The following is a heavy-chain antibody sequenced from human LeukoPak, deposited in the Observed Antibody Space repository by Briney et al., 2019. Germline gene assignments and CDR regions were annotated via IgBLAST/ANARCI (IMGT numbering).Heavy chain of an antibody. CDR1: GGSISSGGYY. CDR3: ARKSITMIVVGNFDL. V-gene: IGHV4-31*03. Sequence: KASQTLSLTCTVSGGSISSGGYYWSWIRQHPGKGLEWIGYIYYSGSTYYNPSLKSRVTISVDTSKNQFSLKLSSVTAADTAVYYCARKSITMIVVGNFDLWGRGTLVTVSS. CDR2: IYYSGST. J-gene: IGHJ2*01. D-gene: IGHD3-22*01.